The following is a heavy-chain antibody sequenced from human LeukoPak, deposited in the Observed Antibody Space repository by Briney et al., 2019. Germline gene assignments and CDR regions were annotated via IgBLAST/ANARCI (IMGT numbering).Heavy chain of an antibody. Sequence: PGRSLRLSCAASGFTFSSYGMHWVRQAPGKGLEWVAVIWYDGSNKYYADSVKGRFTISRDNSKNTLYLQMNSLRAEDTAVYYCAKDEGSYDFWSGYYALDYWGQGTLVTVSS. D-gene: IGHD3-3*01. CDR2: IWYDGSNK. CDR1: GFTFSSYG. J-gene: IGHJ4*02. V-gene: IGHV3-33*06. CDR3: AKDEGSYDFWSGYYALDY.